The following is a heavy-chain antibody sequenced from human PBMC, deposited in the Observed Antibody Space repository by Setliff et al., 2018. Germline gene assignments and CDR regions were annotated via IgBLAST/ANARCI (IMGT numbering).Heavy chain of an antibody. Sequence: GESLKISCVTSGFTFSTYWMHWVRQAPGQGLVWVARISTDGSSITYADSVKGRFTISRDNARSTLYLQMNSLTAEDTAVYYCARVGSKPQLGWFDPWGQGTLVTVSS. CDR2: ISTDGSSI. D-gene: IGHD1-26*01. J-gene: IGHJ5*02. CDR3: ARVGSKPQLGWFDP. CDR1: GFTFSTYW. V-gene: IGHV3-74*03.